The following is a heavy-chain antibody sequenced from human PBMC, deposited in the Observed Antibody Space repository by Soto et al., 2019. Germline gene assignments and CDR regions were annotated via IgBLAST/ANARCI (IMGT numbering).Heavy chain of an antibody. D-gene: IGHD2-21*01. CDR3: ARGVSTGYYRGIFDF. J-gene: IGHJ4*02. V-gene: IGHV3-30-3*01. CDR2: ISYDGSKE. CDR1: GFTFRSYA. Sequence: GGSLRLSCAASGFTFRSYAMNWVRQAPGKGLEWVAVISYDGSKEYYVDSVKGRFTISVDSSKNTLYLQMNSLRVEDTALYYCARGVSTGYYRGIFDFWGQGT.